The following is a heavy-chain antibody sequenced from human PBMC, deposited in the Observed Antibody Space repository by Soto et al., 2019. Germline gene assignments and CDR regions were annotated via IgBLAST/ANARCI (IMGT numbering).Heavy chain of an antibody. CDR2: IIPIFGTA. CDR3: ARGDCSSTSCYLNWFNP. CDR1: GGTFSSYA. D-gene: IGHD2-2*01. V-gene: IGHV1-69*13. J-gene: IGHJ5*02. Sequence: GASVKVSCKASGGTFSSYAISWVRQAPGQGLEWMGGIIPIFGTANYAQKFQGRVTITADESTSTAYMELSSLRSEDTAVYYCARGDCSSTSCYLNWFNPWGQGTLVTVSS.